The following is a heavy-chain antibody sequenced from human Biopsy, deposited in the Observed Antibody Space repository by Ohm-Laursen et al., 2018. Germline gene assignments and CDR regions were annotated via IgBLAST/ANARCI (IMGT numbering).Heavy chain of an antibody. CDR1: GDSVTKYY. CDR2: IYYSVMT. D-gene: IGHD2/OR15-2a*01. Sequence: SETLSLTCTVSGDSVTKYYWSWIRQPPGKGLEWIGHIYYSVMTNYNPSLQSRVSISVDTSRNQVSLKLGSVTAADTAVYYCAKNLAVSSYALDIWGQGTMVTVSS. J-gene: IGHJ3*02. CDR3: AKNLAVSSYALDI. V-gene: IGHV4-59*02.